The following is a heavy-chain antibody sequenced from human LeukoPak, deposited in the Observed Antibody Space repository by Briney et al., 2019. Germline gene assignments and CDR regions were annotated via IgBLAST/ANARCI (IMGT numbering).Heavy chain of an antibody. CDR3: ARTEYISSPPTYYFDY. Sequence: GGSLRLSCAASGLSFTDYAMSWVRQAPGKGLEWVAAISASGGSTYYAASVKGRFTIYRDNAKNSLYLQMNSLRAEDTAVYYCARTEYISSPPTYYFDYWGRGTLVTVSS. D-gene: IGHD6-13*01. V-gene: IGHV3-23*01. CDR2: ISASGGST. J-gene: IGHJ4*02. CDR1: GLSFTDYA.